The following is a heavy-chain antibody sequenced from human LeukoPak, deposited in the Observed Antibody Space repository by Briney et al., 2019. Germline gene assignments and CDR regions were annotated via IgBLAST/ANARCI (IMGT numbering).Heavy chain of an antibody. J-gene: IGHJ6*02. CDR3: ARDPQSTSDYDILTDNYYYYGMDV. CDR2: ISAYSGNT. V-gene: IGHV1-18*01. CDR1: GYTFTSYG. D-gene: IGHD3-9*01. Sequence: GASVKVSCKASGYTFTSYGISWVRQAPGQGLEWMGWISAYSGNTNYAQKLQGRVTMTTDTSTSTAYMELRSLRSDDTPVYYCARDPQSTSDYDILTDNYYYYGMDVWGQGTTVTVSS.